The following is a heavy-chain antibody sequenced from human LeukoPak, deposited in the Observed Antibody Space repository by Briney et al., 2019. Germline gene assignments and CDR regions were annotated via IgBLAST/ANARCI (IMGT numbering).Heavy chain of an antibody. Sequence: GGSLRLSCAASGFTFSSYGMHWVRQAPGKGLEWVAVISYDGSNKYYADSVKGRFTISRDNSKNTLYLQMNSLRAEDTAVYYCAKGPTAGWGYGGNRHYFDYWGQETLVTVSS. CDR3: AKGPTAGWGYGGNRHYFDY. V-gene: IGHV3-30*18. CDR1: GFTFSSYG. CDR2: ISYDGSNK. D-gene: IGHD4-23*01. J-gene: IGHJ4*02.